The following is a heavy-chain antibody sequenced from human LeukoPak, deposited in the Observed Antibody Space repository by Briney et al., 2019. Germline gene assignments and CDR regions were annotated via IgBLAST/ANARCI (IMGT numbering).Heavy chain of an antibody. D-gene: IGHD1-1*01. CDR1: GGSISSGGYS. V-gene: IGHV4-30-2*01. CDR2: IYHSGST. J-gene: IGHJ2*01. Sequence: SQTLSLTCAVSGGSISSGGYSWSWIRQPPGKGLEWIGYIYHSGSTYYNPSLKSRVTISVDRSKNQFSLKLSSVTAADTAVYYCVRDRTAGWYFDLWGRGTLVTVSS. CDR3: VRDRTAGWYFDL.